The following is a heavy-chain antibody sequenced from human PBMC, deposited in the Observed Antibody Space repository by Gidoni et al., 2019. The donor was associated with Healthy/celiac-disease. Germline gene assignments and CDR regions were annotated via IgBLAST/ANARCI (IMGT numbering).Heavy chain of an antibody. CDR1: GFTFSSYA. CDR3: AKDDALGCSSTSCYPYYGMDV. D-gene: IGHD2-2*01. CDR2: ISGSGGST. J-gene: IGHJ6*02. V-gene: IGHV3-23*01. Sequence: EVQLLESGGGLVQPGGSLRLSCAASGFTFSSYAMSWVRQAPGKGLEWVSAISGSGGSTYYADSVKGRFTISRDNSKNTLYLQMNSLRAEDTAVYYCAKDDALGCSSTSCYPYYGMDVWGQGTTVTVSS.